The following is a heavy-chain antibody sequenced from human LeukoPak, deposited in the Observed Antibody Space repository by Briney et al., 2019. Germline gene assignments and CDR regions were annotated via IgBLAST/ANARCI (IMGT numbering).Heavy chain of an antibody. CDR3: ARGVWGSGYYRTHFDY. V-gene: IGHV4-34*01. CDR1: GGSFSGYY. Sequence: PSETLSLTCAVYGGSFSGYYWSLIRQPPGKGLEWIVEINHSGSTNYNPSLKSRVTISVDTSKNQFSLKLSSVTAADTAVYYCARGVWGSGYYRTHFDYWGQGTLVTVSS. J-gene: IGHJ4*02. D-gene: IGHD3-22*01. CDR2: INHSGST.